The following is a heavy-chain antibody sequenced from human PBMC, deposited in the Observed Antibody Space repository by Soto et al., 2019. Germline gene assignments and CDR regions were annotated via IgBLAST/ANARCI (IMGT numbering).Heavy chain of an antibody. V-gene: IGHV4-39*01. CDR1: GGSISSSSYY. J-gene: IGHJ6*03. Sequence: SETLSLTCTVSGGSISSSSYYWGWIRQPPGKGLEWIGSIYYSGSTYYNPSLKSRVTISVDTSKNQFSLKLSSVTAADTAVYYCARQVRGYYYYMDVWGKGTTVTVSS. CDR3: ARQVRGYYYYMDV. D-gene: IGHD1-1*01. CDR2: IYYSGST.